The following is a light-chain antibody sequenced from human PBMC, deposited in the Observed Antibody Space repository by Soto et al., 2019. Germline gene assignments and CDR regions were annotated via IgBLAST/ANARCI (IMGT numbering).Light chain of an antibody. Sequence: QSALTQPASVSGSPGQSITISCTGTSSDVGGYNYVSWYQQHPGKAPKLMIYDVSNRPSGVSNRFSGSKSGNTASLTISGLQGEDEADYYCSSYTSSSTPWVFGGGTKVTVL. CDR1: SSDVGGYNY. V-gene: IGLV2-14*01. J-gene: IGLJ3*02. CDR2: DVS. CDR3: SSYTSSSTPWV.